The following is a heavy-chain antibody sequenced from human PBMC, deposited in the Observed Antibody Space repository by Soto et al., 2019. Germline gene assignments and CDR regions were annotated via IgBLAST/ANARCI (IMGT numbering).Heavy chain of an antibody. CDR2: IYWNDDE. J-gene: IGHJ4*02. CDR3: ARRLWDSSGWHPFDS. Sequence: QITLRESGPTLVKPTQTLTLTCTLSGVSVSTTGVGVAWIRQPPGKALECPALIYWNDDERYSPSLKSRLTISKDISKNQVVLTMANMDPVDAATYYCARRLWDSSGWHPFDSWGQGALVTVSS. V-gene: IGHV2-5*01. CDR1: GVSVSTTGVG. D-gene: IGHD6-19*01.